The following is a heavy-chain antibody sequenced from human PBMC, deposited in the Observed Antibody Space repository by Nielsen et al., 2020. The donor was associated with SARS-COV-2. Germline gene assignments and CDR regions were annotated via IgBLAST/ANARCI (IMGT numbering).Heavy chain of an antibody. CDR2: ISGSGGST. CDR3: ASPGHYGSGYFDY. Sequence: GASLQISCAASGFTFSSYSMNWVRQAPGKGLEWVSAISGSGGSTYYADSVKGRFTISRDNSKNTLYLQMNSLRAEDTAVYYCASPGHYGSGYFDYWGQGTLVTVSS. D-gene: IGHD3-10*01. J-gene: IGHJ4*02. V-gene: IGHV3-23*01. CDR1: GFTFSSYS.